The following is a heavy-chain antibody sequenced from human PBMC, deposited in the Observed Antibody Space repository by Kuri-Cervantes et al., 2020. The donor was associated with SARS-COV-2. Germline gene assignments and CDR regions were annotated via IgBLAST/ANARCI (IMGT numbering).Heavy chain of an antibody. Sequence: SGPTLVKPTQTLTLTCTFSGFSLSTSGMCVSWIRQPPGKGLEWIGYIYYSGSTNYNPSLKSRVTISVDTSKNQFSLKLSSVTAADTAVYYCAREQTITIFGVVNRNYMDVWGKGTTVTVSS. CDR1: GFSLSTSGMC. D-gene: IGHD3-3*01. CDR3: AREQTITIFGVVNRNYMDV. V-gene: IGHV4-61*08. J-gene: IGHJ6*03. CDR2: IYYSGST.